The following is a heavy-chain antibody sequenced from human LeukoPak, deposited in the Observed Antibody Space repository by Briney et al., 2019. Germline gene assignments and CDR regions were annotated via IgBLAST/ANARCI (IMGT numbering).Heavy chain of an antibody. V-gene: IGHV4-4*02. CDR2: VHKTGKT. CDR3: ARELLGAPTPGPY. J-gene: IGHJ4*02. Sequence: PSETLSLTCALSTVSYSSGNWLSWVRQPPRKGLEWIGEVHKTGKTNYNPSLKTRVTISIDASKNQLSLELTSVTAADAAVYYCARELLGAPTPGPYWGQGTRVTVSS. CDR1: TVSYSSGNW. D-gene: IGHD7-27*01.